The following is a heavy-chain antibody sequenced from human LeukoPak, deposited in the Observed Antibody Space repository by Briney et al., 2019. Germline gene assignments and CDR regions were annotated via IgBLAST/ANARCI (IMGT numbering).Heavy chain of an antibody. Sequence: PGGSLRLSCAASGFTVSSNYMSWVRQAPGKGLEWVSVIYSGGATYYADSVKGRFTISRDNSKNTLYLQMNSLRAEDTAVYYCARVAYTNWFDPWGQGTLVTVSS. CDR1: GFTVSSNY. J-gene: IGHJ5*02. CDR2: IYSGGAT. D-gene: IGHD2-21*01. V-gene: IGHV3-66*01. CDR3: ARVAYTNWFDP.